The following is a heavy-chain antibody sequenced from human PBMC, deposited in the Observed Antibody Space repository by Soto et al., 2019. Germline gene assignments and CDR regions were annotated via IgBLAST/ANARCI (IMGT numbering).Heavy chain of an antibody. J-gene: IGHJ4*02. CDR2: FDPEDGET. CDR1: GYTLTELS. V-gene: IGHV1-24*01. CDR3: ATERYCSGGSCYFAFDY. D-gene: IGHD2-15*01. Sequence: ASVKVSCKVSGYTLTELSMHWVRQAPGKGLEWMGGFDPEDGETIYAQKFQGRVTMTEDTSTDTAYMELSSLRSEDTAVYYCATERYCSGGSCYFAFDYWGQGTLVTVSS.